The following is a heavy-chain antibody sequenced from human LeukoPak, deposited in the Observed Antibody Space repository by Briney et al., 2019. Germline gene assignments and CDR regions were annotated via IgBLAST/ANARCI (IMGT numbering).Heavy chain of an antibody. CDR3: ARSGPALWFDP. J-gene: IGHJ5*02. Sequence: ASVKVSCKASGYTFTSYGITWVRQAPGKGLEWMGWISPFNGNTNYAQKFQGRVSMTTDTSTNTTYVELKSLRSDDTAVYYCARSGPALWFDPWGQGTLVTVSS. CDR2: ISPFNGNT. CDR1: GYTFTSYG. D-gene: IGHD1-14*01. V-gene: IGHV1-18*01.